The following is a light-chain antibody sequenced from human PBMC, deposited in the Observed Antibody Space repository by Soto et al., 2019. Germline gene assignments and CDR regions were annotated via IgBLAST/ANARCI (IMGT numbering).Light chain of an antibody. J-gene: IGLJ2*01. V-gene: IGLV2-11*01. CDR1: SSDVDGYNY. Sequence: QSALTQPRSVSGSPGQSVTISCTGTSSDVDGYNYVSWYQQHPGKAHKLMIYDVSKRPSGVPDRFSGSKSGNTASLTISGLQAEDEADYYCCSYAGSYPVVFGGGTKLTVL. CDR2: DVS. CDR3: CSYAGSYPVV.